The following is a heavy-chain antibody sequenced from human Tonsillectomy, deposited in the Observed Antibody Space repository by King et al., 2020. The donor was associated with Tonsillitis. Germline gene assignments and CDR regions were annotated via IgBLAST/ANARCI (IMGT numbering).Heavy chain of an antibody. CDR1: GGSISSYY. J-gene: IGHJ4*02. V-gene: IGHV4-59*01. CDR2: IYYSGST. Sequence: QLQESGPGLVKPSETLSLTCTVSGGSISSYYWSWIRQPPGKGLEWIGYIYYSGSTNYNPSLKSRVTISVDTSKNQFSLKLSSVTAADTAMYYCARYNGDYDWNPFDYWGQGTLVTVSS. D-gene: IGHD5-12*01. CDR3: ARYNGDYDWNPFDY.